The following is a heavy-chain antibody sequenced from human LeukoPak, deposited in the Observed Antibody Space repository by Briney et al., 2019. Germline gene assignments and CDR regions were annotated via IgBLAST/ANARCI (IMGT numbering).Heavy chain of an antibody. V-gene: IGHV3-23*01. D-gene: IGHD5-12*01. CDR2: ISGSGGST. CDR3: AKELDGYNYLGTDY. Sequence: EGSLRLSCAASGFTFSSYAMSWVRQAPGKGLEWVSAISGSGGSTYYADSVKGRFTISRDNSKNTLYLQMNSLRAEDTAVYYCAKELDGYNYLGTDYWGQGTLVTVSS. J-gene: IGHJ4*02. CDR1: GFTFSSYA.